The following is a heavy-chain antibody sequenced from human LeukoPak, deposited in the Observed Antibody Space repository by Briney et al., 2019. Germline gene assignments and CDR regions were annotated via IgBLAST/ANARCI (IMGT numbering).Heavy chain of an antibody. CDR3: VKVVSMPAAADY. V-gene: IGHV3-74*01. J-gene: IGHJ4*02. D-gene: IGHD6-13*01. CDR2: INSDGSST. CDR1: GFTFSSYW. Sequence: GGSLRLSCAASGFTFSSYWMHWVRQAPGKGLVWVSRINSDGSSTSYADSVKGRFTISRDNAKNTLYLQMNSLRAEDTAVYYCVKVVSMPAAADYWGQGTLVTVSS.